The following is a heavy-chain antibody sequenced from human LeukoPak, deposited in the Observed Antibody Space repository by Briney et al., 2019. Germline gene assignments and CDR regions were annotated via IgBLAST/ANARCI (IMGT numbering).Heavy chain of an antibody. D-gene: IGHD5-18*01. V-gene: IGHV3-23*01. CDR1: GFTFDDYG. CDR2: INSDSYYT. CDR3: ANFVDTSMGGNDY. Sequence: GGSLRLSCAASGFTFDDYGMSWVRQAPGKGLEWVSAINSDSYYTYYADSVQGRFTISRDNSKNTLYLQMNSLRAEDTALYYCANFVDTSMGGNDYWGQGTLVTVSS. J-gene: IGHJ4*02.